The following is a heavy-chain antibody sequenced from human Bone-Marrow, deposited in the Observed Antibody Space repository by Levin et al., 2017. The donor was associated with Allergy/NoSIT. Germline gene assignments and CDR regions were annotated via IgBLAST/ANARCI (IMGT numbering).Heavy chain of an antibody. CDR3: AVVPTAWFYFQY. CDR2: IYSTGRA. V-gene: IGHV4-39*01. D-gene: IGHD2-2*01. Sequence: PSETLSLTCTVSGGSISSSSWSWGWIRQPPGTGLEWIGNIYSTGRANYNPSLKSRLTISVDTSKNQFSLNLSSVTAADTAVYYCAVVPTAWFYFQYWGQGTLVTVSS. CDR1: GGSISSSSWS. J-gene: IGHJ4*02.